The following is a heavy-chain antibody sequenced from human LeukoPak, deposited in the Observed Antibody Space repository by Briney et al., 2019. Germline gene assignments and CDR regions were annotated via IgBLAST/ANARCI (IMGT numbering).Heavy chain of an antibody. CDR1: VGSISSYY. CDR3: ARDRPGDWFDP. Sequence: SETLSLTCTVSVGSISSYYWSWIRQPPGKGLEWLGYIYYSGSTNYNPSLKSRVPISIDTSKNQFSLKLSSVTAADTAVYYCARDRPGDWFDPWGQGTLVTVSS. J-gene: IGHJ5*02. V-gene: IGHV4-59*01. CDR2: IYYSGST.